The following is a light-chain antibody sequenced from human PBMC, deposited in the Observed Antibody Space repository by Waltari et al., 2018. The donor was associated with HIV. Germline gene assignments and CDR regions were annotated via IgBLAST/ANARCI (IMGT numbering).Light chain of an antibody. CDR1: ENINNY. Sequence: EIVLTQSPATLSLSPGERATLSCTASENINNYLAWYQQKPGQPPRLVLYDASNRAPGVPDRFSCGGSETHFALTISSLEPEDFAVYYCQQRRNWPLTFGGGTKVEMK. CDR2: DAS. V-gene: IGKV3-11*01. CDR3: QQRRNWPLT. J-gene: IGKJ4*01.